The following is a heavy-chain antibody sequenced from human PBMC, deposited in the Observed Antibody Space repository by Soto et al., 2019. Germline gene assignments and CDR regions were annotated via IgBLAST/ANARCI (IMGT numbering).Heavy chain of an antibody. Sequence: SVKVSCKASGGTFSSYASSWVRQAPGQGLEWMGGIIPIFGTANYAQKFQGRVTITADESTSTAYMELSSLRSEDTAVYYCAREFGELTTHSFAYWAQATLVPVSS. J-gene: IGHJ4*02. CDR3: AREFGELTTHSFAY. CDR2: IIPIFGTA. D-gene: IGHD3-10*01. CDR1: GGTFSSYA. V-gene: IGHV1-69*13.